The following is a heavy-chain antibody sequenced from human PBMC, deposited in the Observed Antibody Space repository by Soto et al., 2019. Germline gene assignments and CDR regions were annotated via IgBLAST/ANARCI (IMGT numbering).Heavy chain of an antibody. J-gene: IGHJ4*02. CDR2: IIPIFGTA. CDR1: GGTFSSYA. Sequence: ASVKVSCKASGGTFSSYAISWVRQAPGQGLEWMGGIIPIFGTANYAQKFQGRVTIAADGSTSTAYMELSSLRSEDTAVYYCARDHPSRNSVYSSGWYGNYWGQGTLVTVSS. D-gene: IGHD6-19*01. V-gene: IGHV1-69*13. CDR3: ARDHPSRNSVYSSGWYGNY.